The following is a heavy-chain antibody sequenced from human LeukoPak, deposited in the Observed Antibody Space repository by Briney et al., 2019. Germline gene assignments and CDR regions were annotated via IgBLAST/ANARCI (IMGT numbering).Heavy chain of an antibody. D-gene: IGHD3-22*01. CDR1: GGSISSGSYD. V-gene: IGHV4-61*02. CDR2: IYTSGST. CDR3: ARDLDSSGYYSNWFDP. J-gene: IGHJ5*02. Sequence: PSQTLSLTCTVSGGSISSGSYDWSWIRQPAGKGLEWIERIYTSGSTNYNPSLKSRVTISVDTSKNQFSLKLSSVTAADTAVYYCARDLDSSGYYSNWFDPWGQGTLVTVSS.